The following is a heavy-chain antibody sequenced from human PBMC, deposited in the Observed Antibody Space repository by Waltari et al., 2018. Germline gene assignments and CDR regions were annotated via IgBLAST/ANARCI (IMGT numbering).Heavy chain of an antibody. V-gene: IGHV1-69*01. CDR2: ILPIFGTP. Sequence: QVHLVQSGAEVKKPGSSVKVSCRGSGDTFRNYAVSWVRQAPGEGLEWIGGILPIFGTPNYAQKFQGRVSITADASMTTAYMELTSLTSEDTALYFCARSPTGYHFDYWGQGTLVTVSS. CDR1: GDTFRNYA. D-gene: IGHD3-9*01. CDR3: ARSPTGYHFDY. J-gene: IGHJ4*02.